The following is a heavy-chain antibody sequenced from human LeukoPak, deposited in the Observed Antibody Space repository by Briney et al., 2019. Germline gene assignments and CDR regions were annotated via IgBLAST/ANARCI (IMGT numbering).Heavy chain of an antibody. V-gene: IGHV3-7*01. J-gene: IGHJ4*02. CDR3: VRALGSSSADY. Sequence: GGSLRLSCAASGFTFTHSWMSWVRQAPGKGLEWVANIKQDGSEKYNVDSVEGRFTISRDNAKNSVSLQMNSLRGEDTAVYYCVRALGSSSADYWGQGTLVTVSS. D-gene: IGHD6-6*01. CDR1: GFTFTHSW. CDR2: IKQDGSEK.